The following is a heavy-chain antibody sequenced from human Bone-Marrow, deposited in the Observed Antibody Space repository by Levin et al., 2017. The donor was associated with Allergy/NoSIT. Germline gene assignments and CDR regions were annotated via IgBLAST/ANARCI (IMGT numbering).Heavy chain of an antibody. CDR3: TKEMGFAGSGKRFDP. CDR2: IYHTGST. Sequence: PSETLSLTCTVSDDSISTTNWWTWVRQPPGKGLEWIGEIYHTGSTNYNPSLKSRVTILVDESKNQFSLKMNYLTAADTAVYYCTKEMGFAGSGKRFDPWGQGILVTVSS. CDR1: DDSISTTNW. V-gene: IGHV4-4*02. D-gene: IGHD3-10*01. J-gene: IGHJ5*02.